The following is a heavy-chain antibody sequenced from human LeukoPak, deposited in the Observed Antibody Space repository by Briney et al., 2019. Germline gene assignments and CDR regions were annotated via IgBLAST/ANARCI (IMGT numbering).Heavy chain of an antibody. Sequence: GGSLRLSCAASGFTFSTYGMHWVRQAPGKGLEWVAFIRYDEGKKYYADSVKGRFTITRDNSKNTVYLQMNSLRPEDTALYYCAKDRSDYGDFLFDYWGQGTLVTVSS. J-gene: IGHJ4*02. CDR2: IRYDEGKK. D-gene: IGHD4-17*01. CDR3: AKDRSDYGDFLFDY. V-gene: IGHV3-30*02. CDR1: GFTFSTYG.